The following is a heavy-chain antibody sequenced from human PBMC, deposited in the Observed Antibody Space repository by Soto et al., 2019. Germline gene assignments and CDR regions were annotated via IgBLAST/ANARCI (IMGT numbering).Heavy chain of an antibody. CDR1: GFTFSSYA. CDR2: ISGSGGST. V-gene: IGHV3-23*01. J-gene: IGHJ4*02. Sequence: EVQLLESGGGLVQPGGSLRLSCAASGFTFSSYAMSWVRQAPGKGLEWVSAISGSGGSTYYADSVKGRFTISRDNSKNTLYLQMNSLRAEDTAVYYCANLRAAAGTKPGVVDYWGQGTLVTVSS. D-gene: IGHD6-13*01. CDR3: ANLRAAAGTKPGVVDY.